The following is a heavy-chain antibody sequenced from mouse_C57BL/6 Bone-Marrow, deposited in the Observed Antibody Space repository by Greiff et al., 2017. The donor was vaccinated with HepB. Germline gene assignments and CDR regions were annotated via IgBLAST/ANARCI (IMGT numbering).Heavy chain of an antibody. D-gene: IGHD1-1*01. J-gene: IGHJ1*03. CDR1: EYEFPSHD. V-gene: IGHV5-2*01. CDR2: INSDGGST. Sequence: DVMLVESGGGLVQPGESLKLSCESNEYEFPSHDMSWVRKTPEKRLELVAAINSDGGSTYYPDTMERRFIISRDNTKKTLYLQMSSLRSEDTALYYCARPITTVVGGYFDVWGTGTTVTVSS. CDR3: ARPITTVVGGYFDV.